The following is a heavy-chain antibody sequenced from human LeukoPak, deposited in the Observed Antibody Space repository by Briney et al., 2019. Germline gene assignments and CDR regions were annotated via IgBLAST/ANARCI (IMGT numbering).Heavy chain of an antibody. J-gene: IGHJ6*02. CDR3: AKDRELYSSSWYGSYYYYGMDV. D-gene: IGHD6-13*01. Sequence: GGSLRLSCAASGFTFSSYWMSWVRQAPGKGLEWVANIKQDGSEKYYVDSVKGRFTISRDNAKNSLYLQMNSLRAEDTALYYCAKDRELYSSSWYGSYYYYGMDVWGQGTTVTVSS. CDR2: IKQDGSEK. CDR1: GFTFSSYW. V-gene: IGHV3-7*03.